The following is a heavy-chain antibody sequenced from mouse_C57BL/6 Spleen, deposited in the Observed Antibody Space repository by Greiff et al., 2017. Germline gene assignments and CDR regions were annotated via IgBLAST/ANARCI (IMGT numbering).Heavy chain of an antibody. V-gene: IGHV1-26*01. D-gene: IGHD1-1*02. CDR2: INPNNGGT. CDR1: GYTFTDYY. J-gene: IGHJ4*01. CDR3: AIYGKGAMDY. Sequence: VQLQQSGPELVKPGASVKISCKASGYTFTDYYMNWVKQSHGKSLEWIGDINPNNGGTSYNQKFKGKATLTVDKSSSTAYMELRSLTSEDAAVYYCAIYGKGAMDYWGQGTSVTVSS.